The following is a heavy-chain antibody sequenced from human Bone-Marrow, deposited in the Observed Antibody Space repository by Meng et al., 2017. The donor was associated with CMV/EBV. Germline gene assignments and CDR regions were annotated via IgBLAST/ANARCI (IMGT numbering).Heavy chain of an antibody. CDR3: ASAWYGSGSLPFDY. CDR1: GFTFSSYD. J-gene: IGHJ4*02. Sequence: GGSLRLSCAACGFTFSSYDMHWVRQATGKGLEWVSAIGTAGDTYYPGSVKGQFTISRDNAKNTLYLQMNSLRAEDTAVYYCASAWYGSGSLPFDYWGQGTLVTGSS. CDR2: IGTAGDT. V-gene: IGHV3-13*03. D-gene: IGHD3-10*01.